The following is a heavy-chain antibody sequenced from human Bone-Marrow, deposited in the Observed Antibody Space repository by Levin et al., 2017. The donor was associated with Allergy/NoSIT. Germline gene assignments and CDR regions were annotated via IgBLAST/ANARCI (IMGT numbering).Heavy chain of an antibody. CDR2: IKQDGSEK. D-gene: IGHD6-13*01. CDR1: GFTFSSYW. Sequence: GESLKISCAASGFTFSSYWMSWVRQAPGKGLEWVANIKQDGSEKYYVDSLKGRFTISRDNAKNSLYLQMNSLSAEDTAVYYCATGAAARGGMDGWGQGTTVTVSS. CDR3: ATGAAARGGMDG. J-gene: IGHJ6*02. V-gene: IGHV3-7*01.